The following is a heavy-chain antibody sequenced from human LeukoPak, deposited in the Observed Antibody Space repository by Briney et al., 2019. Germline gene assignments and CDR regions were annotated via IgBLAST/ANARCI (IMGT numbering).Heavy chain of an antibody. Sequence: SETLSLTXTVSGGSIGSGDYYWSWIGQPPGKGLQWIGYIYYSGSTYYNPSLKSRVTISVDTSKNQFSLKLSSVTAADTAVYYCAREGYCSSTSCYTNDAFDIWGQGTMVTVSS. CDR1: GGSIGSGDYY. D-gene: IGHD2-2*02. CDR3: AREGYCSSTSCYTNDAFDI. J-gene: IGHJ3*02. V-gene: IGHV4-30-4*08. CDR2: IYYSGST.